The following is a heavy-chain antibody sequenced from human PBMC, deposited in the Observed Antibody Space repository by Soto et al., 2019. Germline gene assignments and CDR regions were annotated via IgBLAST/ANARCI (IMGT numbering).Heavy chain of an antibody. Sequence: SETLSLTCTVSGGSISSGGYYWSWIRQHPGKGLEWIGYIYYSGSTYYNPSLKSRVTISVDTSKNQFSLKLSSVTAADTAVYYCARSLPITVTTGGYYYYYGMDVWAKGPRSPSP. V-gene: IGHV4-31*03. CDR3: ARSLPITVTTGGYYYYYGMDV. CDR1: GGSISSGGYY. CDR2: IYYSGST. J-gene: IGHJ6*02. D-gene: IGHD4-17*01.